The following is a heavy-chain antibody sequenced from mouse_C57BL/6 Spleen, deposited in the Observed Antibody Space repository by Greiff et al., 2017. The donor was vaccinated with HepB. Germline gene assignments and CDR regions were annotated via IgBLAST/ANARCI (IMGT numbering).Heavy chain of an antibody. CDR2: IYPGDGDT. D-gene: IGHD1-1*01. Sequence: QVQLKQSGAELVKPGASVKISCKASGYAFSSYWMNWVKQRPGKGLEWIGQIYPGDGDTNYNGKFKGKATLTADKSSSTAYMQLSSLTSEDSAVYFCARDYYASSHWYFDVWGTGTTVTVSS. V-gene: IGHV1-80*01. CDR3: ARDYYASSHWYFDV. CDR1: GYAFSSYW. J-gene: IGHJ1*03.